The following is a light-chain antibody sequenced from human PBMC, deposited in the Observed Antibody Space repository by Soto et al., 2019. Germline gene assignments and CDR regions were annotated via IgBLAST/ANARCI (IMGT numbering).Light chain of an antibody. Sequence: EIVMTQSPATLSLYPGERVTLSFGASQSVRSNLAWYQQKPGQAPRLLIYGASSRATGIPARFSGSGSGTDFTLAISRLEPEDFAVYYCQQYTSSPLTFGRGTQLQIK. CDR2: GAS. CDR3: QQYTSSPLT. J-gene: IGKJ4*01. CDR1: QSVRSN. V-gene: IGKV3D-15*01.